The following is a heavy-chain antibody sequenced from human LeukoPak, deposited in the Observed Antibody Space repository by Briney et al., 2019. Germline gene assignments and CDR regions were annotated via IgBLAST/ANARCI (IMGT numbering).Heavy chain of an antibody. Sequence: ASVKVSCKASGYTFTDYYIHWVRQAPGQGLVWMGWIHPNSGVTNSAQKLQGRVTMTRDTSITTVNMELNRLRSDDTAVYYCARGGYYNTSGYHYVQGFDPWGQGTLVTVSS. CDR2: IHPNSGVT. V-gene: IGHV1-2*02. CDR3: ARGGYYNTSGYHYVQGFDP. D-gene: IGHD3-22*01. CDR1: GYTFTDYY. J-gene: IGHJ5*02.